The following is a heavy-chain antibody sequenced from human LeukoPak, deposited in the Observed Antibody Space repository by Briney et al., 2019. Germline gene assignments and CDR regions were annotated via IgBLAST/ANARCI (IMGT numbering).Heavy chain of an antibody. Sequence: SQTLSLTCAISGDSVSSNSVAWNWVRQSPSRGLEWLGRTFYRSRWYNTYAESVKSRITINPDTSKNQFSLQLNSITPEDTAVYYCVRSGSEGALDYWGQGTPVTVSS. CDR2: TFYRSRWYN. CDR1: GDSVSSNSVA. CDR3: VRSGSEGALDY. D-gene: IGHD3-16*01. J-gene: IGHJ4*02. V-gene: IGHV6-1*01.